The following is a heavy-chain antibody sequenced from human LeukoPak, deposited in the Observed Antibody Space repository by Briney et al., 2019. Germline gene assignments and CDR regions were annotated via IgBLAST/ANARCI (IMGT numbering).Heavy chain of an antibody. CDR1: GYTFTSYG. V-gene: IGHV1-18*01. J-gene: IGHJ6*02. CDR2: ISAYNGNT. D-gene: IGHD3-10*01. CDR3: ARGMPGDRYYYGMDV. Sequence: ASVKVSCKASGYTFTSYGISWVRQAPGQGLEWMGWISAYNGNTNYAQKLQGRVTMTTDTSTSTAYMELRSLRSDDTAVYYCARGMPGDRYYYGMDVWGQGTTVTVSS.